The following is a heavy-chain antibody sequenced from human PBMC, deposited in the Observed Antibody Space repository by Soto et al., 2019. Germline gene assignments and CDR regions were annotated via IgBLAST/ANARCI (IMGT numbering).Heavy chain of an antibody. J-gene: IGHJ6*02. Sequence: QVRLVQSGAEVKKPGASVRVSCKASGYSFTDYHIHWVRQAPGQGLEWRGRINPKSGGTSTAQKFQGWVTMTTDRSISTVYMELTRLRSDDTAVYFCARGHSTDCSNGVCSFFYNHEMDVWGQGTTVTVSS. CDR2: INPKSGGT. D-gene: IGHD2-8*01. V-gene: IGHV1-2*04. CDR3: ARGHSTDCSNGVCSFFYNHEMDV. CDR1: GYSFTDYH.